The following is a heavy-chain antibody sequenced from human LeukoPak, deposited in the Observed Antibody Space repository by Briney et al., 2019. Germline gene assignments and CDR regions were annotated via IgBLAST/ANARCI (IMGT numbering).Heavy chain of an antibody. J-gene: IGHJ4*02. Sequence: GGSLRLSCAASGFTFSSYWMSWVRQAPGKGLEWVANIKQDGSEKYYVDSVKGRFTIPRDNAKNSQYLQMDSLRAEDTAVYYCARDSHMYSSSGLGRDYWGQGTLVTVSS. D-gene: IGHD6-13*01. CDR1: GFTFSSYW. V-gene: IGHV3-7*01. CDR2: IKQDGSEK. CDR3: ARDSHMYSSSGLGRDY.